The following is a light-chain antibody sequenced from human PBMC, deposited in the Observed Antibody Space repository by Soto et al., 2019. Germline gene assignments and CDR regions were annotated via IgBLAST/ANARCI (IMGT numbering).Light chain of an antibody. Sequence: SYDLAQPPSVSVAPGQTAKITCGGDKIGSKIVHWYKQRPGQAPVAVVFDATDRPSGIPDRISDSRSGDTATLTISRVDAGDEADYYCQVWASTAEFFVFGSGTKVTVL. CDR2: DAT. CDR1: KIGSKI. CDR3: QVWASTAEFFV. V-gene: IGLV3-21*02. J-gene: IGLJ1*01.